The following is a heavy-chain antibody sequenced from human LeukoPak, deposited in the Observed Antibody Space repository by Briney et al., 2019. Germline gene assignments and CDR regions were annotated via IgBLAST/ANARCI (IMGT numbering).Heavy chain of an antibody. Sequence: GGSLRLSCAASGFTFSSHAMIWVRQAPGKGLEYVSGIGSSGSSRYYSDSVKGQFTISRDSSKNTLDLQMNSLRAEDTAIYFCARLSSSRYSSDNWGQGTLVTVSS. CDR3: ARLSSSRYSSDN. D-gene: IGHD2-2*01. V-gene: IGHV3-23*01. CDR1: GFTFSSHA. CDR2: IGSSGSSR. J-gene: IGHJ4*02.